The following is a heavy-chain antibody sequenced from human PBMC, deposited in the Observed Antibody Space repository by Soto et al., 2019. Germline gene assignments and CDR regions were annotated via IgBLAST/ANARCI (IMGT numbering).Heavy chain of an antibody. Sequence: QMQLLESRGGVVQPGKALRLSCAASGFAFNSHSMHWVRQAPGKGLEWLALMTSDGSSKFYADSVKCRCTISRDNSKNTLYLEMNSLRSEDTAVYYCARDRVIRYTGYELDLWGQGTLVTVSS. V-gene: IGHV3-30-3*01. CDR3: ARDRVIRYTGYELDL. J-gene: IGHJ5*02. D-gene: IGHD3-9*01. CDR1: GFAFNSHS. CDR2: MTSDGSSK.